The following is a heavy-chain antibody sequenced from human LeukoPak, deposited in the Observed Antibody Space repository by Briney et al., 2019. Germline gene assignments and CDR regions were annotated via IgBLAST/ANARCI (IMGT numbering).Heavy chain of an antibody. Sequence: PSETLSLTCTVSGGSISSSSYYWGWIRQPPGKGLVWIGSIYYSGSTNYNPSLKSRVTISVDTSKNQFSLKLSSVTAADTAVYYCARVDSSSWYAIDYWGQGTLVTVSS. CDR1: GGSISSSSYY. CDR3: ARVDSSSWYAIDY. D-gene: IGHD6-13*01. V-gene: IGHV4-39*07. J-gene: IGHJ4*02. CDR2: IYYSGST.